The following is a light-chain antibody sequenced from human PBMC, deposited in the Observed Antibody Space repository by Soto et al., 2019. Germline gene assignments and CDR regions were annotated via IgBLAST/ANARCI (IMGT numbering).Light chain of an antibody. V-gene: IGKV1-5*01. J-gene: IGKJ1*01. CDR2: DAS. CDR1: ESVSNW. CDR3: QQYTSYWT. Sequence: DIQMTQSPSTLSASVGERVTMTCRASESVSNWLAWYQQKPGKAPKLLIYDASTLEGGVPSRFSGSGSGTEFTLTISSLQPDDYATYYCQQYTSYWTFGQGTKVDIK.